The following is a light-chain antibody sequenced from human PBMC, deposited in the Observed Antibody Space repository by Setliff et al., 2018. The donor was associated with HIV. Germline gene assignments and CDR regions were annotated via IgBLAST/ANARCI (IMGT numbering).Light chain of an antibody. CDR3: CSYAGNYNWV. J-gene: IGLJ3*02. CDR2: NVN. CDR1: STDIGSYDY. V-gene: IGLV2-11*01. Sequence: QSVLTQPRSVSGSPGQSVTISCTGTSTDIGSYDYVSWYQQHPGKAPKLVIYNVNKRPSGIPDRFSASKSGNTASLTISGLQADDEADFYCCSYAGNYNWVFGGGTKVTVL.